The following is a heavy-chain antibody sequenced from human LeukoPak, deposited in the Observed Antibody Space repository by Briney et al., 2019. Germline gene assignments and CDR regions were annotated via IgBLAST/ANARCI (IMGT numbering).Heavy chain of an antibody. V-gene: IGHV4-34*01. D-gene: IGHD3-22*01. CDR3: ARRPLYYYDSSGYQELAHFDY. J-gene: IGHJ4*02. CDR2: INHSGST. CDR1: GGSFSGYY. Sequence: SGTLSLTCAVYGGSFSGYYWSWIRQPPGKGLEWIGEINHSGSTNYNPSLKSRVTISVDTSKNQFSLKLSSVTAADTAVYYCARRPLYYYDSSGYQELAHFDYWGQGTLVTVSS.